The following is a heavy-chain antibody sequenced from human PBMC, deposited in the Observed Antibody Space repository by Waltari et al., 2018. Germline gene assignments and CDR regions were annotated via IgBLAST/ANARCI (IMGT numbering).Heavy chain of an antibody. CDR3: ARDYCDRTNCHGMDV. V-gene: IGHV3-30*04. CDR1: EFTFSSYA. D-gene: IGHD3-22*01. CDR2: ISYNERNI. J-gene: IGHJ6*02. Sequence: QVQLVESGGGVVQPGRSLRLSCAASEFTFSSYAMHWVRQAPGKGLEWVVVISYNERNIYYVDSVKGRFTISRDNSRKTLYLQMNSLRTEDTAVYYCARDYCDRTNCHGMDVWGQGTTVTVSS.